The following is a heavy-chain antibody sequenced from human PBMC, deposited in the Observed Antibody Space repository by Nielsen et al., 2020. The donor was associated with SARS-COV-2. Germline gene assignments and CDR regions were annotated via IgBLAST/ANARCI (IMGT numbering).Heavy chain of an antibody. CDR3: AKGSGWYRESRFDY. J-gene: IGHJ4*02. D-gene: IGHD6-19*01. V-gene: IGHV1-18*01. Sequence: ASVKVSCKASGGTFSSYAISWVRQAPGQGLEWMGWISAYNGNTNYAQKLQGRVTMTTDTSTSTAYMELRSLRSDDTAVYYCAKGSGWYRESRFDYWGQGTLVTVSS. CDR1: GGTFSSYA. CDR2: ISAYNGNT.